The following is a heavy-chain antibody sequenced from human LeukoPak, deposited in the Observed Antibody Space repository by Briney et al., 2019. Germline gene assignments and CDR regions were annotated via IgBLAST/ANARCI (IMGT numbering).Heavy chain of an antibody. Sequence: PGGSLRLSCAASGFTVSSNYMDWVRQAPGKGLEWVSIIYSGGSTYYADSVKGRFTISRDISNNTVYLQMNSLRAEDTAVFYCAGGTPYYFGYWGQGTLVTVSS. CDR1: GFTVSSNY. CDR2: IYSGGST. D-gene: IGHD1-1*01. J-gene: IGHJ4*02. V-gene: IGHV3-53*01. CDR3: AGGTPYYFGY.